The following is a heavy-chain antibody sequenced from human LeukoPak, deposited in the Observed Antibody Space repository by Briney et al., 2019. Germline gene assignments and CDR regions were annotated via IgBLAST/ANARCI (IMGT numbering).Heavy chain of an antibody. J-gene: IGHJ4*02. Sequence: GRSLRLSCAASGFTFSSYGMHWVRQAPGKGLEWVAVISYDGSNKYYADSVKGRFIISRDNSKNTLYLQMNSLRAEDTAVYYCAKALAAAVDYWGQGTLVTVSS. D-gene: IGHD6-13*01. CDR2: ISYDGSNK. CDR1: GFTFSSYG. CDR3: AKALAAAVDY. V-gene: IGHV3-30*18.